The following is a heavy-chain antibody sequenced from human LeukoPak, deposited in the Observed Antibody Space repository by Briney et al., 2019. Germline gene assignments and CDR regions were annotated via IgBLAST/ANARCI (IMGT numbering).Heavy chain of an antibody. Sequence: SETLSLTCTGSGGSISSYYWSWIRQPPGKGLEWIGYIYYSGSTNYNPSLKNRVTISVDTSNNQFSLKLSSVTAADTAVYYCARARYCSGGSCYSMNVRYYYYGMDVWGQGTTVTVSS. J-gene: IGHJ6*02. V-gene: IGHV4-59*01. CDR1: GGSISSYY. CDR2: IYYSGST. CDR3: ARARYCSGGSCYSMNVRYYYYGMDV. D-gene: IGHD2-15*01.